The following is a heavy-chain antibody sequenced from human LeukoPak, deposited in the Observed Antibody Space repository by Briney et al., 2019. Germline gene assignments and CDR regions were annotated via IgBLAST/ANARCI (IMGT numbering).Heavy chain of an antibody. J-gene: IGHJ5*02. CDR2: IWSDGSNK. V-gene: IGHV3-33*01. CDR3: ARDLDYYDSSGYYSPGYS. Sequence: GGSLRLSCAASGFTFSNYGMHWVRQAPGKGLEWVTLIWSDGSNKYYVDSVKGRFTISRDNSKNTLYLQMNSLRAEDTAVYYCARDLDYYDSSGYYSPGYSWGQGTLVTVSS. CDR1: GFTFSNYG. D-gene: IGHD3-22*01.